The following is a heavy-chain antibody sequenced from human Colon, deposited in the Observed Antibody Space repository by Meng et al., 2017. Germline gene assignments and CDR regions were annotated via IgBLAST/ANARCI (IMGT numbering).Heavy chain of an antibody. D-gene: IGHD1-26*01. Sequence: RGVSGPLKPWESGALTCGVCGWFFRGYYCSGFPQSPAKGMGGSREINHRGRTDYNLYRKGRVSISVDAYNHQFSLKLSSETAADTDVYYCARGRYRYSGSDSKGAEYFQHWGQGTLVTVSS. CDR1: GWFFRGYY. J-gene: IGHJ1*01. V-gene: IGHV4-34*01. CDR2: INHRGRT. CDR3: ARGRYRYSGSDSKGAEYFQH.